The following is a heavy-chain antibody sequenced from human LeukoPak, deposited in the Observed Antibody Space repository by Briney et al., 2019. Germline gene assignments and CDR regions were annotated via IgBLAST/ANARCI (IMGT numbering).Heavy chain of an antibody. Sequence: GGSLRLSCAASGFTFSSYAMSWVRQAPGKGLEWVSAISGSGGSTYYADSVKGRFTISRDNSKNTLYLQTNSLRAEDTAVYYCAHLRLDPLYLSWDWGQGTLVTVSS. V-gene: IGHV3-23*01. D-gene: IGHD3-16*01. J-gene: IGHJ4*02. CDR2: ISGSGGST. CDR1: GFTFSSYA. CDR3: AHLRLDPLYLSWD.